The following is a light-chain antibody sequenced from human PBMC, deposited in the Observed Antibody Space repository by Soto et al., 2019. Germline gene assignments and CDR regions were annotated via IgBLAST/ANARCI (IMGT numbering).Light chain of an antibody. CDR2: GVS. CDR1: QGINNY. V-gene: IGKV1-9*01. Sequence: QFTYKPPSLSASVGDRVTITCRASQGINNYVAWYQQKPGKAPKLLIYGVSTLQSGVPSRFSGSGSGTKFTLTIASLQPDDFTTYFCTVSASLSERFGAGTRL. J-gene: IGKJ4*02. CDR3: TVSASLSER.